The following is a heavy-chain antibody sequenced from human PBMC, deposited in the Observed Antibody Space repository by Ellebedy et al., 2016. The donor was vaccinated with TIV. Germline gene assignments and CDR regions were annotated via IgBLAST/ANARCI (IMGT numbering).Heavy chain of an antibody. D-gene: IGHD1-7*01. J-gene: IGHJ5*02. CDR2: IKPNSGGT. CDR3: ARELELRAVNWFDP. Sequence: ASVKVSXXASGYTFTGYYMHWVRQAPGQGLEWMGWIKPNSGGTNYAQKFQGRVTMTRDTSISTAYMELSGLKSDDTAMYYCARELELRAVNWFDPWGQGTLVTVSS. CDR1: GYTFTGYY. V-gene: IGHV1-2*02.